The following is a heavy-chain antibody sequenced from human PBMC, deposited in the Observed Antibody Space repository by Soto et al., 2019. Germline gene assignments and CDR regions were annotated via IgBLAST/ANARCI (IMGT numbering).Heavy chain of an antibody. CDR1: GGSISSSSYY. CDR2: IYYSGST. V-gene: IGHV4-39*01. D-gene: IGHD1-7*01. CDR3: ARYDGNYLNYFDY. Sequence: PSETLSLTCTVYGGSISSSSYYWGWIRQPPGKGLEWIGSIYYSGSTYYNPSLKSRVTISVDTSKNQFSLKLSSVTAADTAVYYCARYDGNYLNYFDYWGQGTLVTVSS. J-gene: IGHJ4*02.